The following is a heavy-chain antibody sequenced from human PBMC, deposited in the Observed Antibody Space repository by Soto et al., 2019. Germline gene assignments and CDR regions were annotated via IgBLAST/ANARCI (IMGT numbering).Heavy chain of an antibody. D-gene: IGHD1-26*01. CDR1: GFTFSDYY. V-gene: IGHV3-11*01. CDR3: ARSRVVGATLVDRFDY. CDR2: ISSSGSTI. J-gene: IGHJ4*02. Sequence: PVGSLRLSCAASGFTFSDYYMSWIRQAPGKGLEWVSYISSSGSTIYYADSVKGRFTISRDNAKNSLYLQMNSLRAEDTAVYYCARSRVVGATLVDRFDYWGQGTLVTVSS.